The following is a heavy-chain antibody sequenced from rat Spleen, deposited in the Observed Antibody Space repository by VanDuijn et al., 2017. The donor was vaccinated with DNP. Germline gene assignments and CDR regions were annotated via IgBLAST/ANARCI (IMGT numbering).Heavy chain of an antibody. CDR1: EFTFTDYN. J-gene: IGHJ3*01. CDR2: ISYDGRNT. D-gene: IGHD1-9*01. Sequence: EVQLVESGGDLVQPGGSLKLSCAASEFTFTDYNMAWVRQAPKKGLEWVASISYDGRNTYYGDSVKGRITISRDNAKSTLYLQMDSLRSEDNATYYCTRRGHTTGLNWFVYWGQGTLVTVSS. CDR3: TRRGHTTGLNWFVY. V-gene: IGHV5-7*01.